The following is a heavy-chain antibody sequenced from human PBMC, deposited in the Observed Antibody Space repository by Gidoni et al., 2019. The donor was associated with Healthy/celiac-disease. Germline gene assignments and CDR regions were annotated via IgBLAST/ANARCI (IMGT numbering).Heavy chain of an antibody. D-gene: IGHD4-17*01. CDR2: ISSSSSTI. CDR1: GFTFSSYS. V-gene: IGHV3-48*02. Sequence: EVQLVESGGGLVQPGGSLRLSCAASGFTFSSYSMNWVRQAPGKGLEWVSYISSSSSTIYYADSVKGRFTISRDNAKNSLYLQMNSLRDEDTAVYYCARDELVYGGKPSNWFSANYYYYYGMDVWGQGTTVTVSS. CDR3: ARDELVYGGKPSNWFSANYYYYYGMDV. J-gene: IGHJ6*02.